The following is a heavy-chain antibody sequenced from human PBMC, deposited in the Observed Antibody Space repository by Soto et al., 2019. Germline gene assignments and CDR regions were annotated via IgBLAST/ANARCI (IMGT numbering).Heavy chain of an antibody. CDR2: IYYSGST. D-gene: IGHD2-2*01. Sequence: QVQLQESGPGLVKPSQTLSLTCTVSGGSISSGGYYWSWIRQHPGKGLEWIGYIYYSGSTYYNPSLKSRVTISVDTSNNQFSLKLSSVTAADTAVYYCARSAIVVVPENNWNRGDYFDYWGQGTLVTVSS. J-gene: IGHJ4*02. CDR3: ARSAIVVVPENNWNRGDYFDY. V-gene: IGHV4-31*03. CDR1: GGSISSGGYY.